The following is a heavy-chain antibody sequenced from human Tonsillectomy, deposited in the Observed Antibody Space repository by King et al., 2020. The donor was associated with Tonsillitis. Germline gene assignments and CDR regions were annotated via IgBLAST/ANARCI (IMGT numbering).Heavy chain of an antibody. D-gene: IGHD3-22*01. J-gene: IGHJ4*02. V-gene: IGHV3-33*05. Sequence: VQLVESGGGVVQPGRSLRLSCAASGFTFSTYGIHWVRQAPGKGLEWVALISYDGSNKYYADPVRGRFTISRDPSKNTVYLQMNSLRAEDTAVYYCARAYYYDTSRTPDYWGQGTLITVSS. CDR3: ARAYYYDTSRTPDY. CDR1: GFTFSTYG. CDR2: ISYDGSNK.